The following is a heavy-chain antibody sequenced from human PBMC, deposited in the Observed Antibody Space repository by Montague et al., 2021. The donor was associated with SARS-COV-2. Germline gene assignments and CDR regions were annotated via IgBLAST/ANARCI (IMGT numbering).Heavy chain of an antibody. D-gene: IGHD2/OR15-2a*01. CDR1: GGSIKTTEYY. CDR3: VRAADHYFLSAPLVGFDF. V-gene: IGHV4-30-4*08. Sequence: TLSLTCNVSGGSIKTTEYYWGWIRQSPGKGLEWIGYAYFSGTTYFNPSLETRITISLDTSKSQFSLKLSSVTAADTAVYFCVRAADHYFLSAPLVGFDFWGLGTLVTVSS. J-gene: IGHJ4*02. CDR2: AYFSGTT.